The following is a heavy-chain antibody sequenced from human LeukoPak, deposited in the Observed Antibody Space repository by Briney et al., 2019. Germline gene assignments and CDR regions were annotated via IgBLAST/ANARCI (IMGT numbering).Heavy chain of an antibody. J-gene: IGHJ4*02. CDR3: ARVEWDYYDSSGYNDY. D-gene: IGHD3-22*01. CDR1: GFTFSSYW. Sequence: GSLRLSCAASGFTFSSYWMSWVRQAPGKGLEWVANIKQDGSEKYYVDSVKGRFTISRDSAKNSLYLQMNSLRAEDTAVYYCARVEWDYYDSSGYNDYWGQGTLVTVSS. V-gene: IGHV3-7*01. CDR2: IKQDGSEK.